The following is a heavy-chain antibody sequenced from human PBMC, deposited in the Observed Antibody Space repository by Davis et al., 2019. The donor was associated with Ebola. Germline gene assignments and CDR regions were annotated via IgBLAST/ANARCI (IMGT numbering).Heavy chain of an antibody. CDR1: GYTFTSYD. CDR3: TRSETSSGWFDP. CDR2: MNPNSGNT. Sequence: ASVKVSCKASGYTFTSYDINWVRQATGQGLEWMGWMNPNSGNTGYAQMFQGRVTMTRNTSISTAYMELSNLRSEDTAVYYCTRSETSSGWFDPWGQGTPVTVSS. D-gene: IGHD6-25*01. J-gene: IGHJ5*02. V-gene: IGHV1-8*01.